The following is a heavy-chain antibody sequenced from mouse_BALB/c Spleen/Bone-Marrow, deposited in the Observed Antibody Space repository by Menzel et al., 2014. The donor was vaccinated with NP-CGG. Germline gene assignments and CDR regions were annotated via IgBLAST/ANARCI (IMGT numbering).Heavy chain of an antibody. J-gene: IGHJ2*01. CDR3: AREGPTMITTDFDY. D-gene: IGHD2-4*01. CDR2: IRAGGST. CDR1: GFSLTSYG. Sequence: VKLMESGPGLVAPSQSLSITCTVSGFSLTSYGVHWVRQPPGKGLEWLGVIRAGGSTNYNSALMSRLSISKDNSKSQVFLKMNSLQTDDTAMYYCAREGPTMITTDFDYWGQGTTLTVSS. V-gene: IGHV2-9*02.